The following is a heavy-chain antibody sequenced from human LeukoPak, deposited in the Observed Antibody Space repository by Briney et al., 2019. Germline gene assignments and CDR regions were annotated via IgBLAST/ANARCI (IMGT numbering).Heavy chain of an antibody. CDR3: ASGSSTRYYYYGMDV. CDR2: IYYSGST. V-gene: IGHV4-61*01. CDR1: GGSVSSGSYY. J-gene: IGHJ6*04. D-gene: IGHD2-2*01. Sequence: SETLSLTCTVSGGSVSSGSYYWSWLRQPPGKGLEWVGYIYYSGSTNYNPSLKSRVTISVDTSKNQFSLKLSSVTAADTAVYYCASGSSTRYYYYGMDVWGKGTTVTVSS.